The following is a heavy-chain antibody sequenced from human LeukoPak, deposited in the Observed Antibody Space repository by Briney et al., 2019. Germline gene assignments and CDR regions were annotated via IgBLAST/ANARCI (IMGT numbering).Heavy chain of an antibody. D-gene: IGHD3-16*01. CDR2: ISSSSSYI. J-gene: IGHJ3*02. CDR3: ARAQYVNAFDI. Sequence: GGSLRLSCAASGFTFSSYSMNWVRQAPGRGLEWVSSISSSSSYIYYADSMKGRFTISRDNAKNSLYLQMNSLRAEDTAVYYCARAQYVNAFDIWGQGTMVTVSS. V-gene: IGHV3-21*01. CDR1: GFTFSSYS.